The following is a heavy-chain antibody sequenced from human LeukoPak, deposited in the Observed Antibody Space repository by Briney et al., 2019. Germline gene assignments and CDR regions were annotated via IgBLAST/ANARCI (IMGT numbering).Heavy chain of an antibody. D-gene: IGHD3-22*01. CDR2: IHPGDSDT. V-gene: IGHV5-51*04. J-gene: IGHJ4*02. CDR3: ARYSSGPYYFDY. CDR1: GYSFTSYW. Sequence: GESLKISCKGSGYSFTSYWIAWVRQMPGKGLEWMGIIHPGDSDTRYSPFFQGQVTISADKPISTAYLQWSSLKASDTAMYYCARYSSGPYYFDYWGQGTLVTVSS.